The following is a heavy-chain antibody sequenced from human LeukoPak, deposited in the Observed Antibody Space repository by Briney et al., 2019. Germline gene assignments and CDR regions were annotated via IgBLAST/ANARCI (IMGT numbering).Heavy chain of an antibody. D-gene: IGHD2-2*01. CDR2: INPNSGGT. CDR1: GYTFTGYY. J-gene: IGHJ5*02. V-gene: IGHV1-2*02. Sequence: ASVKVSCKASGYTFTGYYMHWVRQAPGQGLEWMGWINPNSGGTNYAQKFQGRVTMTRDTSISTAYMELSRLRSDDTAVYYCATYCSSTSCSNWFDPWGQGTLVVVSS. CDR3: ATYCSSTSCSNWFDP.